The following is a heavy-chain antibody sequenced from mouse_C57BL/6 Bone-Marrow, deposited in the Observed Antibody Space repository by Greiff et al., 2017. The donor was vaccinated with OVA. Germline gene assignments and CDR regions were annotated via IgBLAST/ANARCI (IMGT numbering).Heavy chain of an antibody. J-gene: IGHJ4*01. CDR2: ISDGGSYT. D-gene: IGHD1-1*01. CDR3: ANYYGSSYDAMDY. CDR1: GFTFSSYA. V-gene: IGHV5-4*03. Sequence: EVKVEESGGGLVKPGGSLKLSCAASGFTFSSYAMSWVRQTPEKRLEWVATISDGGSYTYYPDNVKGRFTISRDNAKNNLYLQMSHLKSEDTAMYYCANYYGSSYDAMDYWGQGTSVTVSS.